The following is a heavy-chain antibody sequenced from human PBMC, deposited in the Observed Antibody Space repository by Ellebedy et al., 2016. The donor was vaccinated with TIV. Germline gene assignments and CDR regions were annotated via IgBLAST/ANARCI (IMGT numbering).Heavy chain of an antibody. J-gene: IGHJ4*02. Sequence: SETLSLXXAVYGGSFSGYYWSWIRQPPGKGLEWIGEINHSGSTNYNPSLRSRVTISVDKSKHQFSLKLSSVTAADTAVYYCARGEDTLVPHYWGQGTLVTVSS. CDR3: ARGEDTLVPHY. D-gene: IGHD3-10*01. V-gene: IGHV4-34*01. CDR2: INHSGST. CDR1: GGSFSGYY.